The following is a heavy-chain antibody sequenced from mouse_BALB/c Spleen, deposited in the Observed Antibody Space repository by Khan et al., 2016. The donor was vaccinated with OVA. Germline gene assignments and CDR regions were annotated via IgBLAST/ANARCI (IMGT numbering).Heavy chain of an antibody. CDR2: INPSSGYP. Sequence: LQQSGAELARPGASVKMSCKASGYTFTCYTMHWVKQRPGQGLEWIGYINPSSGYPKYNQKFKDKATLTADKSSSTAYMQLSSLTSEDSAVYYCARTHERWGQGTTITVSS. CDR3: ARTHER. CDR1: GYTFTCYT. V-gene: IGHV1-4*01. J-gene: IGHJ2*01.